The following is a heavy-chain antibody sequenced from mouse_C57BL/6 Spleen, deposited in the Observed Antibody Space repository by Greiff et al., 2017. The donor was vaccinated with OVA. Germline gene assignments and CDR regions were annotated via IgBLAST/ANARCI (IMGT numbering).Heavy chain of an antibody. D-gene: IGHD4-1*01. CDR3: ARKELGLDY. Sequence: LQESGPGLVKPSQSLSLTCSVTGYSITSGYYWNWIRQFPGNKLEWMGYISYDGSNNYNPSLKNRISITRDTSKNQFFLKLNSVTTEDTATYYCARKELGLDYWGQGTTLTVSS. CDR1: GYSITSGYY. CDR2: ISYDGSN. J-gene: IGHJ2*01. V-gene: IGHV3-6*01.